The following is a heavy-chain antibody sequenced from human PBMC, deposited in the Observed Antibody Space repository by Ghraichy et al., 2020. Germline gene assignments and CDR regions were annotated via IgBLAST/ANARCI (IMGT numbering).Heavy chain of an antibody. CDR1: GGSISTLF. CDR2: ISYSGST. D-gene: IGHD6-13*01. Sequence: ETLSLTCTVSGGSISTLFWTWIRQPPGKGLEWIGYISYSGSTNYNPSLKSRVTVSMDTSKNQFSLRLSSVTAADTAVYYCARGRLSSIRTSLEYWGQGALVTVSS. J-gene: IGHJ4*02. V-gene: IGHV4-59*11. CDR3: ARGRLSSIRTSLEY.